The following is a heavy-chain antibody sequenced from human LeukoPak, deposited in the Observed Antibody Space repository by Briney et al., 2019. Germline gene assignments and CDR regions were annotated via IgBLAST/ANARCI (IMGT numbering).Heavy chain of an antibody. D-gene: IGHD2-21*02. Sequence: ASVKVSCKASGYRFISHYLHWVRQAPGQGPEWLGWMHAGNGNTRYPEKFEGRVTMTRDTSTNTAYMDLSSLRSDDTAVYYCARKGSYCVGGDCYSFDFWGQGTLVTVAS. J-gene: IGHJ4*02. CDR2: MHAGNGNT. V-gene: IGHV1-2*02. CDR3: ARKGSYCVGGDCYSFDF. CDR1: GYRFISHY.